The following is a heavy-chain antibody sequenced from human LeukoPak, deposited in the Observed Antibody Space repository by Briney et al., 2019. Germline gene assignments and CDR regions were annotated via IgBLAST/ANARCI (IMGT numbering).Heavy chain of an antibody. CDR1: GYTFTSYG. CDR2: ISAYNGNT. V-gene: IGHV1-18*01. D-gene: IGHD3-10*01. J-gene: IGHJ2*01. Sequence: ASVKVSCKASGYTFTSYGILWVRQAPGQGLEWMGWISAYNGNTNYAQKLQGKVTMTTDTSTSIAHMELRSQRSDDTAVYYCARITMVRGVIFDWYFDLWGRGTLVTVSS. CDR3: ARITMVRGVIFDWYFDL.